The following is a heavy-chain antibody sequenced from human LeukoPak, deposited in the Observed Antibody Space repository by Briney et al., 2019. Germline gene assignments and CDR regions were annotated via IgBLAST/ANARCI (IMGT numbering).Heavy chain of an antibody. CDR3: ARDPARRTSWYIYYYYGMDV. CDR1: GFTFSSYG. J-gene: IGHJ6*02. CDR2: IWYDGSNK. D-gene: IGHD6-13*01. Sequence: GRSLRLSCAASGFTFSSYGMHWARQAPGKGLEWVAVIWYDGSNKYYADSVKGRFTISRDNSKNTLYLQMNSLRAEDTAVYYCARDPARRTSWYIYYYYGMDVWGQGTTVTVSS. V-gene: IGHV3-33*01.